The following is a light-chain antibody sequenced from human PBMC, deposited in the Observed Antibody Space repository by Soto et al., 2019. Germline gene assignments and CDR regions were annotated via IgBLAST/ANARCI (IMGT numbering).Light chain of an antibody. V-gene: IGLV2-18*02. CDR2: AIS. J-gene: IGLJ1*01. Sequence: QSVLTQPPSVSGSPGQSVTISCTGTSSDVGSYNRVSWYQQPPGTAPKLMIYAISNRPSGVPDRFSGSKSVTSASLAITGLQAEDEADYYCRSYDSSLSGSRVFGTGTRSPS. CDR1: SSDVGSYNR. CDR3: RSYDSSLSGSRV.